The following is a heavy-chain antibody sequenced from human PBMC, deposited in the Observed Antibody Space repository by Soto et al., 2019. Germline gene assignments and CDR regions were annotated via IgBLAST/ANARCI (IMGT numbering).Heavy chain of an antibody. V-gene: IGHV3-23*01. Sequence: PGGSLRLSCAASGFTFSTYAMTWVRQAPGKGLEWVSAISGSGGNTYYADSVKGRFTISRDNSKNTLYLQMNSLRAEDTAIYYCAKKYGHFGSGIYVTGVFDYWGQGTLVTVSS. D-gene: IGHD3-10*01. CDR2: ISGSGGNT. J-gene: IGHJ4*02. CDR1: GFTFSTYA. CDR3: AKKYGHFGSGIYVTGVFDY.